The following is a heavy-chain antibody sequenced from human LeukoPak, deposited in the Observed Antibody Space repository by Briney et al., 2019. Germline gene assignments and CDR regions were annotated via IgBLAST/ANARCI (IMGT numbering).Heavy chain of an antibody. CDR1: GFTFSSYA. CDR3: AKPPFYGLVP. V-gene: IGHV3-23*01. J-gene: IGHJ5*02. D-gene: IGHD6-19*01. Sequence: RGSLRLSCAASGFTFSSYAMSWVRQAPGKGLKWVSAISGSGGSTYYADSVKGRFTISRDNSKNTLYLQMNSLRAEDTAVYYCAKPPFYGLVPWGQGTLVTVSS. CDR2: ISGSGGST.